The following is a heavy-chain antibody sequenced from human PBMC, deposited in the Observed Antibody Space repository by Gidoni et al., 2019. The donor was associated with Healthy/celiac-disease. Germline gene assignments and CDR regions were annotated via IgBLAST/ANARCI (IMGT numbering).Heavy chain of an antibody. J-gene: IGHJ3*02. CDR2: ISWNRGSI. V-gene: IGHV3-9*01. Sequence: SGFTFDDYAMHWVRQTPWKGLELVSGISWNRGSIGYADSVKGRFTISRDNAKNSLYLQMTSLRADDTVLYYCAKDMSDVGDAFDIWGQGTMFTVSS. CDR3: AKDMSDVGDAFDI. CDR1: GFTFDDYA.